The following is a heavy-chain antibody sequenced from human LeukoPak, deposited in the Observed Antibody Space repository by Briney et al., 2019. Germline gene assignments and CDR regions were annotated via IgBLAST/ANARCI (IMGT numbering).Heavy chain of an antibody. V-gene: IGHV1-18*01. CDR3: ARALSDDFWSGHQDH. J-gene: IGHJ4*02. CDR2: ISAYNGNT. D-gene: IGHD3-3*01. Sequence: GASVKVSCKASGYRFISYGFSWVRQAPGQGLEWMGWISAYNGNTNYAQKFQGRVTMTTDTPTSTVYMEVRSLRSDDTAVYYCARALSDDFWSGHQDHWGQGTLVTVSS. CDR1: GYRFISYG.